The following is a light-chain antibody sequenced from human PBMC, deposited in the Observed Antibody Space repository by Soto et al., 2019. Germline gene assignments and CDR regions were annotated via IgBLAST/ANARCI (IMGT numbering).Light chain of an antibody. Sequence: DIQMTQSPSTLSASVGDRVTITCRASQSISSWLAWYQQKPGKAPKLLIYKASTLETGVPSRFSGSGSGTDFTLTISCLQPDDFATYYCQEYNSYSQFTFGPGTKVDI. V-gene: IGKV1-5*03. J-gene: IGKJ3*01. CDR2: KAS. CDR3: QEYNSYSQFT. CDR1: QSISSW.